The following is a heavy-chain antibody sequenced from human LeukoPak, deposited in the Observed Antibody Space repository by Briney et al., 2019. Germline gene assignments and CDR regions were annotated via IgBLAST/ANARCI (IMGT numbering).Heavy chain of an antibody. CDR1: GGSISSYY. J-gene: IGHJ6*03. V-gene: IGHV4-59*01. Sequence: SETLSLTCTVSGGSISSYYWSWIRQPPGMGLEWIGYIYYSGTTNYNPSLKSRVTISVDTSEKQFSLKLRSVTAEDTAMYYCARGISAYYYYMDVWGRGTTVTVSS. CDR2: IYYSGTT. CDR3: ARGISAYYYYMDV.